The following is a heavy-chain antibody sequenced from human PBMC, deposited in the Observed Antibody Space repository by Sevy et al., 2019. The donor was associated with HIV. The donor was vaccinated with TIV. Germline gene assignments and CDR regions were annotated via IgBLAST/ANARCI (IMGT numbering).Heavy chain of an antibody. CDR2: IYHSGST. J-gene: IGHJ6*02. CDR1: GYSISSGYY. Sequence: SESLSLTCTVSGYSISSGYYWGWIRQPPGKGLEWIGSIYHSGSTYYNPSLKSRVTISVDTSKNQFSLKLSLVTAADTAVYYCASSIPATKEKSSSSEELYYYYYGMDVWGQGTTVTVSS. V-gene: IGHV4-38-2*02. D-gene: IGHD6-6*01. CDR3: ASSIPATKEKSSSSEELYYYYYGMDV.